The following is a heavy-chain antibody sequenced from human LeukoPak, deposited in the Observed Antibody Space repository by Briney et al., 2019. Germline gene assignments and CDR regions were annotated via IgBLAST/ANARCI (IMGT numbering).Heavy chain of an antibody. CDR3: ARAKYDSKIELY. J-gene: IGHJ4*02. D-gene: IGHD3-22*01. CDR1: GFTFSSYG. V-gene: IGHV3-7*01. CDR2: INQDGSGK. Sequence: PGGTLRLSCAASGFTFSSYGMSWVRQAPGEGLEWVANINQDGSGKHYVDSVKGRFTISKDNAKNSLYLQMNSLRAEDTGLYYCARAKYDSKIELYWGQGTLVTVSS.